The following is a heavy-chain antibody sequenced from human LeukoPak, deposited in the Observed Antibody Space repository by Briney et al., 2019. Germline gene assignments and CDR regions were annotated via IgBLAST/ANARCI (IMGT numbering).Heavy chain of an antibody. Sequence: PGGSLRLSCAASGFMFSKYAMSWVRQAPGKRLEWVSAISGSDPGTYYADSVKGRFTISRDNSKNTLYLQMNSLRAEDTAVYYCARDYYGSGSYYNDYWGQGTLVTVSS. D-gene: IGHD3-10*01. CDR2: ISGSDPGT. V-gene: IGHV3-23*01. CDR3: ARDYYGSGSYYNDY. J-gene: IGHJ4*02. CDR1: GFMFSKYA.